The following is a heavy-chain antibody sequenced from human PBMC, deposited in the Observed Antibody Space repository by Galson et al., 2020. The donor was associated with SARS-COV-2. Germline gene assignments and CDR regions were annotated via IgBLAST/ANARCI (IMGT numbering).Heavy chain of an antibody. CDR1: GGSINSGSYH. Sequence: SETLSLTCTVSGGSINSGSYHWNWIRQPAGRGLEWIGRIELNGDTRYHPSLTSRVTISLDTSKNHFSLNLNSVTAADTAVYYCAAFVAGGSGKGPWGNGTLVTISS. D-gene: IGHD3-10*01. J-gene: IGHJ5*02. CDR3: AAFVAGGSGKGP. CDR2: IELNGDT. V-gene: IGHV4-61*02.